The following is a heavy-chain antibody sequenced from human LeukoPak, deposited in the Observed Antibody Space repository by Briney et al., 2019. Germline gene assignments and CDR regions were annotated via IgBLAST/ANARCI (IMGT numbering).Heavy chain of an antibody. J-gene: IGHJ4*02. CDR3: GRDLGGRSGY. CDR1: GFTFRTYW. CDR2: TNEDGSIT. D-gene: IGHD1-26*01. Sequence: GGSLRLSCAVSGFTFRTYWMHWVRQVPGEGLVWVSRTNEDGSITNYADSVKGRFSISRDNAKNTLYLQMNSLRAEDTAVYYCGRDLGGRSGYWGQGTLVTVSS. V-gene: IGHV3-74*01.